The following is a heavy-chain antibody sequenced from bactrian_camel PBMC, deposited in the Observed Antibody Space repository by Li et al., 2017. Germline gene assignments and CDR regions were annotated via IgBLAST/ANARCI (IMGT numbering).Heavy chain of an antibody. V-gene: IGHV3S10*01. CDR3: AARRSVGLCSFGNDDY. Sequence: DVQLVESGGGSVQAGGSLRLSCAVSGYTISRHCMGWFRQAPGKGRERVAGIEHDGGAVYGDWVKGRFTVSQDTPKRTLDLQLNNLKPEDTAMYVCAARRSVGLCSFGNDDYWGQGTQVTVS. CDR1: GYTISRHC. CDR2: IEHDGGA. D-gene: IGHD2*01. J-gene: IGHJ4*01.